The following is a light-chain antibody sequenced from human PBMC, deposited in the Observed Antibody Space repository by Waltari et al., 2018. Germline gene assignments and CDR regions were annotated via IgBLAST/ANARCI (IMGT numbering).Light chain of an antibody. CDR2: RNT. CDR1: SHNVGNHP. CDR3: SAWDSGLTVWL. J-gene: IGLJ3*02. Sequence: QAGLTQPPSVSTPLRQPPTPTSPGTSHNVGNHPAARLQQPQGPPPKPLSYLQQHQGRPPKLISYRNTTRPSGISERFSAARSGNTASLTITELQPEDEADYYCSAWDSGLTVWLFGGGTKLTVL. V-gene: IGLV10-54*04.